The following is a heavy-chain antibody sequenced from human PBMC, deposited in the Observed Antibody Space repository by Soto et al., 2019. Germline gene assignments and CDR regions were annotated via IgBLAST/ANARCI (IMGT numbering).Heavy chain of an antibody. V-gene: IGHV3-23*01. CDR1: AITCSDYG. D-gene: IGHD1-26*01. J-gene: IGHJ5*02. CDR3: TKDQDKTGFPSYYDP. Sequence: PGGSLRLSCAVSAITCSDYGINWVRQASGKGLESVPVISSTGDRTTYVASVKGRFTISRDKSKNMLYLEMNTLRAEDTAIYYCTKDQDKTGFPSYYDPWGQGTLVISSS. CDR2: ISSTGDRT.